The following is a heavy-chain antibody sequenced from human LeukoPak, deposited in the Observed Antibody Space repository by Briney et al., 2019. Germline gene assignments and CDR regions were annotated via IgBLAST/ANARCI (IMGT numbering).Heavy chain of an antibody. CDR2: IYYSGST. J-gene: IGHJ4*02. D-gene: IGHD6-19*01. V-gene: IGHV4-39*07. Sequence: SETLSLTCTVSGDSISSSSYYWGWIRQPPGKGLEWIGSIYYSGSTYYNPSLKSRVTVSVDTSKNQFSLNLSSVTAADTAVYYCARDLLPTAGYFDYWGQGTLVTVSS. CDR3: ARDLLPTAGYFDY. CDR1: GDSISSSSYY.